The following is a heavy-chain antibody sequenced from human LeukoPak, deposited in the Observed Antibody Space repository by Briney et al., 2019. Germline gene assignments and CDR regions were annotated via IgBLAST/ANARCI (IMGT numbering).Heavy chain of an antibody. CDR1: GGSLSSHY. CDR3: ARRYSAYGLAYYYYMDV. V-gene: IGHV4-59*11. Sequence: PSETLCLSCTVSGGSLSSHYRSWIPQPPGKGLEWISYIFYSGSTNYKLSLKSRVTISVDQSKNQFSLKLSSVTAADTAVYCCARRYSAYGLAYYYYMDVWGKGTTVTVS. CDR2: IFYSGST. D-gene: IGHD2-15*01. J-gene: IGHJ6*03.